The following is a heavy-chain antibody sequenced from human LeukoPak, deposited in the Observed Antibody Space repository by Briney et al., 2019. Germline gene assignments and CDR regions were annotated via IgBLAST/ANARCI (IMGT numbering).Heavy chain of an antibody. CDR1: GYTFTGYY. D-gene: IGHD3-22*01. J-gene: IGHJ4*02. Sequence: KVSCKASGYTFTGYYMHWVRQAPGQGLEWMGIIYPGDSDTRYSPSFQGQVTISAGKSISTAYLQWSSLKASDTAMYYCARDGNDRSGYYFGLIWGQGTLVTVSS. V-gene: IGHV5-51*01. CDR2: IYPGDSDT. CDR3: ARDGNDRSGYYFGLI.